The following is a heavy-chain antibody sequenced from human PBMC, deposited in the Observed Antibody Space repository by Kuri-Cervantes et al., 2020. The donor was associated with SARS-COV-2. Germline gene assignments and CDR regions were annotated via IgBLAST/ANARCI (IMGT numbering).Heavy chain of an antibody. J-gene: IGHJ4*02. V-gene: IGHV4-59*01. CDR1: GGSISSYY. D-gene: IGHD1-26*01. Sequence: GSLRLSCSVSGGSISSYYWGWIRQPPGKGLEWIGYFYSSGVTNYNPSLKSRVTMSVDTSKNQLSLILSSVTAEDTAVYYCARDNVLFSGSGFDYWGQGTLVTVSS. CDR2: FYSSGVT. CDR3: ARDNVLFSGSGFDY.